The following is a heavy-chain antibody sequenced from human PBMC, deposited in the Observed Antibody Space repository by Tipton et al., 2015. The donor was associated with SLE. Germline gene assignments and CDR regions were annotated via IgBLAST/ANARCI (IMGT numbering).Heavy chain of an antibody. Sequence: TLSLTCAVSGGSISSYYWSWIRQPPGKGLEWIGEINHSGSTNYNPSLKSRVTISVDTSKNKFSLKLSSVTAADTAVYYCARMIDMEQQLVQSAYWYFDLWGRGTLVTVSS. CDR2: INHSGST. CDR1: GGSISSYY. D-gene: IGHD6-13*01. J-gene: IGHJ2*01. V-gene: IGHV4-34*01. CDR3: ARMIDMEQQLVQSAYWYFDL.